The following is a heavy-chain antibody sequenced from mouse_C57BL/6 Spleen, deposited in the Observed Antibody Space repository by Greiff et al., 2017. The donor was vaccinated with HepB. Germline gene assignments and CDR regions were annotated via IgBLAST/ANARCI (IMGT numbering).Heavy chain of an antibody. CDR2: INPNNGGT. CDR3: ARRGYDYDGAAWFAY. D-gene: IGHD2-4*01. CDR1: GYTFTDYN. J-gene: IGHJ3*01. V-gene: IGHV1-22*01. Sequence: EVQLQQSGPELVKPGASVKMSCKASGYTFTDYNMHWVKQSHGKSLEWIGYINPNNGGTSYNQKFKGKATLTVNKSSSTAYMELRSLTSEDSAVYYCARRGYDYDGAAWFAYWGQGTLVTVSA.